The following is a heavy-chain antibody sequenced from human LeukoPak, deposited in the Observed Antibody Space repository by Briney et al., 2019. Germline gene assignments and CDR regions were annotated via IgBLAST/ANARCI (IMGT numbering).Heavy chain of an antibody. CDR1: GGTFSSYA. D-gene: IGHD3-16*01. V-gene: IGHV1-69*05. J-gene: IGHJ3*02. CDR2: IIPIFGTA. CDR3: ARDLEHAVMGSDAFDI. Sequence: SVKVSCKASGGTFSSYAISWVRQAPGQGLEWMGRIIPIFGTANYAQKFQGKVTITTDESTSTAYMELSSLRSEDTAVYYVARDLEHAVMGSDAFDIWGQGTMVTVSS.